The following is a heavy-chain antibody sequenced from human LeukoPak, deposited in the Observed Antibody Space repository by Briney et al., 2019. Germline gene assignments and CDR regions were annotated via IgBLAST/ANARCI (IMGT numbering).Heavy chain of an antibody. D-gene: IGHD6-19*01. J-gene: IGHJ3*02. CDR3: ASHLYSSGWGRAFDI. CDR2: IYTSGST. CDR1: GVSISSGSYY. V-gene: IGHV4-61*02. Sequence: SQTLSLTCTVSGVSISSGSYYWSWIRQPAGKGLEWIGRIYTSGSTNYNPSLKSRVTISVDTSKNQFSLKLSSVTAADTAVYYCASHLYSSGWGRAFDIWGQGTMVTVSS.